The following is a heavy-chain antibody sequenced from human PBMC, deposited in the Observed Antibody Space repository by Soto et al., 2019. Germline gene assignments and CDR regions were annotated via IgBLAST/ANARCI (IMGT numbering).Heavy chain of an antibody. CDR2: IYYGGST. CDR3: ASITAMVPHFDY. CDR1: DGSISNSSCC. J-gene: IGHJ4*02. V-gene: IGHV4-39*02. D-gene: IGHD5-18*01. Sequence: ASQAKSATRPVADGSISNSSCCWVFVGQPRGRGLGWIGTIYYGGSTYYDPSVKSRVTMSVDTSKNHFSLKLSSVSAADTAVYYCASITAMVPHFDYWGQGTLVTVSS.